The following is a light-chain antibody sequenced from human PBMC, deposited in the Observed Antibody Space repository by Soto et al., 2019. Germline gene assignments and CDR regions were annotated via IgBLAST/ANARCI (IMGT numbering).Light chain of an antibody. CDR2: DAS. J-gene: IGKJ3*01. V-gene: IGKV3-11*01. CDR3: QERSKWPPGFT. CDR1: QSVSSY. Sequence: EIVLTQSPATLSLSPGDRATLSCRASQSVSSYLAWYQQKPGQAPRLLIYDASNRATGIPARFSGRGSGTDFTLTISSLEPDDFAVYYCQERSKWPPGFTFGPGTKVDIK.